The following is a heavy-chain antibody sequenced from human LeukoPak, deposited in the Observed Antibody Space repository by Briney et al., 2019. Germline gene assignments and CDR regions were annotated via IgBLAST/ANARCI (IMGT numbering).Heavy chain of an antibody. CDR3: ARDRRMVQGLFDP. J-gene: IGHJ5*02. Sequence: ASVKVSCKASGYTFTSYYMHWVRQAPGQGLEWMGIINPSGGSTSYAQKFQGRVTMTRDMSTSTAYMELSSLRSEDTAVYYCARDRRMVQGLFDPWGQGPLVTVSS. V-gene: IGHV1-46*01. CDR2: INPSGGST. D-gene: IGHD3-10*01. CDR1: GYTFTSYY.